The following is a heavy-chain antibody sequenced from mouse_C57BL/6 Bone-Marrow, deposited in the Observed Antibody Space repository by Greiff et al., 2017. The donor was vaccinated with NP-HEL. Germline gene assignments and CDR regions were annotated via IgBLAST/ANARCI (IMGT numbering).Heavy chain of an antibody. D-gene: IGHD2-14*01. V-gene: IGHV5-4*01. CDR2: ISDGGSYT. CDR3: ARDLYRGMDY. Sequence: EVQRVESGGGLVKPGGSLKLSCAASGFTFSSYAMSWVRQTPEKRLEWVATISDGGSYTYYPDNVKGRFTISRDNAKNNLYLQMSHLKSEDTAMYYCARDLYRGMDYWGQGTSVTVSS. J-gene: IGHJ4*01. CDR1: GFTFSSYA.